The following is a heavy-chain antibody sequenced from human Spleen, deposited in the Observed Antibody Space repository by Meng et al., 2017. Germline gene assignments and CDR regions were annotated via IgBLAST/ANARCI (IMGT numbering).Heavy chain of an antibody. CDR3: SGHVDY. CDR1: VLHFRYDR. CDR2: MKSNVDGGTV. J-gene: IGHJ4*01. Sequence: VQSRGAFLKACGAPRPSCCGSVLHFRYDRMNWGQPAPGEGLDWIGRMKSNVDGGTVDSAAAVKGRFFISIDDSENTFYLQMNSLKTEDRAVYYCSGHVDYWGHGTLVTVSS. V-gene: IGHV3-15*02.